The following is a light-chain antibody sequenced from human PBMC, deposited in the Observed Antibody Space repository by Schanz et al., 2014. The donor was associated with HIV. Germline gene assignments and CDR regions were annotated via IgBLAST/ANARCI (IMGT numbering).Light chain of an antibody. J-gene: IGLJ2*01. CDR3: GSFTARDTWV. CDR1: DRDIDTNNF. Sequence: QSALIQPPSVSGSPGQSVTISCTGTDRDIDTNNFVSWYQQHPGKAPKLIIHDVSTRPSAVPDRFSGSKSGNTASLTVSGLQADDEADYYCGSFTARDTWVFGGGTKVTVL. CDR2: DVS. V-gene: IGLV2-8*01.